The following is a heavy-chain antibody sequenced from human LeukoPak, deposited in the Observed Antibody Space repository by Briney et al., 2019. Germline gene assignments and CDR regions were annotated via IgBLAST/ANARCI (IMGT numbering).Heavy chain of an antibody. D-gene: IGHD2-15*01. V-gene: IGHV4-30-4*08. Sequence: PSETLSLTCTVSGGSISSGDYYWGWIRQPPGKGLEWIGYIYYSGSTYYNRALKRRITITVNTSKNQFSLKLSSVTAADTAVYYCASWGISSGDWGQGTLVTVSS. CDR2: IYYSGST. CDR3: ASWGISSGD. J-gene: IGHJ4*02. CDR1: GGSISSGDYY.